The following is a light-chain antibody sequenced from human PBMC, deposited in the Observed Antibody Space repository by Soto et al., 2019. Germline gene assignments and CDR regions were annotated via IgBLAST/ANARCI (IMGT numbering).Light chain of an antibody. V-gene: IGKV1-5*01. CDR2: DAS. CDR1: QSIAIW. Sequence: DIRLTQSHSTLSAAVGDRVTITCRASQSIAIWLAWYHQKPGKAPKALIYDASRLESVVPSRFSGSGSGTGFTLTISSLQPDDFATYYCQKYGSYPWAFGQGTRV. J-gene: IGKJ1*01. CDR3: QKYGSYPWA.